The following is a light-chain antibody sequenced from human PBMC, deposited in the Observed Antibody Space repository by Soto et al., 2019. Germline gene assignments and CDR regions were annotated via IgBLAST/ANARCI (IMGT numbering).Light chain of an antibody. CDR2: GTN. Sequence: QAVVTQEPSLTVSPGGTVTLSCASSTGAVTTGYYPNWFQQKPGQTPRALIFGTNNKHSWTPARFSGSLLGGKAALTLSGVQPEDEAEYYCLLYFGGAQPWVFGGGTKVTVL. J-gene: IGLJ3*02. CDR3: LLYFGGAQPWV. CDR1: TGAVTTGYY. V-gene: IGLV7-43*01.